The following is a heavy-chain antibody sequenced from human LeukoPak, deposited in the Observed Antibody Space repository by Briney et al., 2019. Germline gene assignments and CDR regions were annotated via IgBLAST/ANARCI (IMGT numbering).Heavy chain of an antibody. V-gene: IGHV4-4*07. CDR1: GGSISSYY. CDR2: IHTSGST. J-gene: IGHJ5*02. D-gene: IGHD6-13*01. CDR3: ARELSSTPPGFDP. Sequence: SETLSLTCTVSGGSISSYYWSWIRQPAGKGLEWIGRIHTSGSTNYNPSLKSRVTISVDTSKNQFSLRLSSVTAADTAVYYCARELSSTPPGFDPWGQGTLVTVSS.